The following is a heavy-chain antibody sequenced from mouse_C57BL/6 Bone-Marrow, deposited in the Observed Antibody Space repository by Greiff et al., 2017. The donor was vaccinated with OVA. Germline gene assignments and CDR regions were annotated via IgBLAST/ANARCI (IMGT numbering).Heavy chain of an antibody. J-gene: IGHJ3*01. D-gene: IGHD2-5*01. V-gene: IGHV1-50*01. Sequence: QVQLQQSGAELVKPGASVKLSCKASGYTFTSYWMQWVKQRPGQGLEWIGEIDPSDSYTNYNQKFKGKATLTVDTSSSTAYMQLSSLTSEDSAVYYCARSEAYYSNYWFAYWGQGTLVTVSA. CDR3: ARSEAYYSNYWFAY. CDR2: IDPSDSYT. CDR1: GYTFTSYW.